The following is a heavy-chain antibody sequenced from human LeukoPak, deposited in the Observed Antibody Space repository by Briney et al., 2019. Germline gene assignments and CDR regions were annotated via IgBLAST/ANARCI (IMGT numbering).Heavy chain of an antibody. CDR2: IYYSGST. D-gene: IGHD6-13*01. V-gene: IGHV4-39*01. Sequence: SETLSLTCTVSGGSISSSSYYWGWIRQPPGKGLEWIGSIYYSGSTYYNPSLKSRVTISVDTSKNQFSLKLSSVTAADTAVDYCARHKGRKGIAAAGTIDYWGQGTLVTVSS. CDR1: GGSISSSSYY. CDR3: ARHKGRKGIAAAGTIDY. J-gene: IGHJ4*02.